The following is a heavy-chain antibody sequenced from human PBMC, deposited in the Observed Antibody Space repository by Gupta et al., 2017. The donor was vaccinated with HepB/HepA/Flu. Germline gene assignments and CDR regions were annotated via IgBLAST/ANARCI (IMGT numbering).Heavy chain of an antibody. CDR3: ASDDFWRGNDY. Sequence: EVWLVQSGRGLVLPGGSLRLSCASSGLPFSPSSMTWVRPVPGKGLEWISYISSSSGVVLYADSVKGRFTISRDNAKNSLYLQMNSLRDEDTAVYYCASDDFWRGNDYWGQGTLVTVSS. CDR1: GLPFSPSS. V-gene: IGHV3-48*02. D-gene: IGHD3-3*01. CDR2: ISSSSGVV. J-gene: IGHJ4*02.